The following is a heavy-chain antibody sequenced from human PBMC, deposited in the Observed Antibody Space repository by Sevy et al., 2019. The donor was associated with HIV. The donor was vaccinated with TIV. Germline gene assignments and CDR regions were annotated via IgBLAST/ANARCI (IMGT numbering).Heavy chain of an antibody. CDR3: ARGKSGYGYALNY. J-gene: IGHJ4*02. Sequence: GGSLRLSCAASGFTVSSNYMTWVRQVPGKGLEGVSVIYSDGTTYYADSVKDRFTISRDNSKNTLYLQMNSLRAEDTAVYYCARGKSGYGYALNYWGQGTLVTVSS. V-gene: IGHV3-66*01. CDR1: GFTVSSNY. CDR2: IYSDGTT. D-gene: IGHD5-18*01.